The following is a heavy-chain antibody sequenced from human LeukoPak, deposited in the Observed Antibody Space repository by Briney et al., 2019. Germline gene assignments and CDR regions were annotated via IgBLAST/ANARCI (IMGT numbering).Heavy chain of an antibody. V-gene: IGHV1-18*01. J-gene: IGHJ6*02. Sequence: ASVKVSCKASGYTFTSYGISWVRQAPGQGLEWMGWISAYNGNTNYAQKLQGRVTMPTDTSTSTAYMELRSLRSDDTAVYYCARVRMVPFRNYYGMDVWGQGTTVTVSS. CDR1: GYTFTSYG. D-gene: IGHD3-10*01. CDR3: ARVRMVPFRNYYGMDV. CDR2: ISAYNGNT.